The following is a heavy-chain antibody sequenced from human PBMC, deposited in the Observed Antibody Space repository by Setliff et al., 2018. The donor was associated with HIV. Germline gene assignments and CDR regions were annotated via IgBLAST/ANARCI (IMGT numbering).Heavy chain of an antibody. D-gene: IGHD3-22*01. CDR2: IYNSVTT. CDR3: ARQAWHYDRDGYFIDY. Sequence: SETLSLTCSVSGASVNYNTWSWIRQAPGKGLQWIGFIYNSVTTNYSPSLKSRVTVSMDMSRNQFSVKLNSATAADTAVYYCARQAWHYDRDGYFIDYWGQGMLVTVSS. CDR1: GASVNYNT. V-gene: IGHV4-59*08. J-gene: IGHJ4*02.